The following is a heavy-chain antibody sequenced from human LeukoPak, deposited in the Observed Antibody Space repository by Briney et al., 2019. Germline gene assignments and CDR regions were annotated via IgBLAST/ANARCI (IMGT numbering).Heavy chain of an antibody. Sequence: GRSLRLSCAASGFTFDDYGMSWVRQAPGKGLEWVSGINWNGGSTGYADSVKGRFTISRDNAKNSLYLHMNSLRAEDTAVYYCARASSGYEDGFDYWGQGTLVTVSS. V-gene: IGHV3-20*04. J-gene: IGHJ4*02. D-gene: IGHD5-12*01. CDR2: INWNGGST. CDR3: ARASSGYEDGFDY. CDR1: GFTFDDYG.